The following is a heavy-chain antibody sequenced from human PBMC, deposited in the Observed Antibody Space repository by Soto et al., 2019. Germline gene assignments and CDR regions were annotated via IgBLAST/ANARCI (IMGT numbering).Heavy chain of an antibody. CDR2: IKQDGSEK. D-gene: IGHD6-6*01. CDR3: ARDHYSSSGTYFAY. J-gene: IGHJ4*02. CDR1: GFTFSSYW. Sequence: GGSLRLSCAASGFTFSSYWMSWVRQAPGKGLEWVANIKQDGSEKYYVDSVKGRFTISRDNAKNSLYLQMNSLRAEDTAVYYCARDHYSSSGTYFAYWGQGTLVTVSS. V-gene: IGHV3-7*01.